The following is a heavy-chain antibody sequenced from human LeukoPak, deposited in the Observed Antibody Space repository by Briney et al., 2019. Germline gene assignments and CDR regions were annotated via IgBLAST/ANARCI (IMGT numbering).Heavy chain of an antibody. D-gene: IGHD2-8*01. CDR2: LRGDGTSA. CDR3: ARDFHAVHFDS. V-gene: IGHV3-74*03. Sequence: PGGSLRLSCAASGFTFSSYWRSWVRQVSGKGLVCVARLRGDGTSAMYADSVKGRFTISRDNAKNTLFLQMNSLRVEDTAVYYCARDFHAVHFDSWGQGTLVAVSS. J-gene: IGHJ4*02. CDR1: GFTFSSYW.